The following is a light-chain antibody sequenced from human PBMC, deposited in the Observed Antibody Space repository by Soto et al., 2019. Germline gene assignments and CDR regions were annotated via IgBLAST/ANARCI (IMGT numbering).Light chain of an antibody. CDR3: QQLNSSPYS. V-gene: IGKV1-9*01. J-gene: IGKJ2*01. CDR1: QGISSF. Sequence: DIQLTQSPSFLSASVGDRVTINCRASQGISSFLAWYQQKPGKAPRLLIYAASTLQNGVPSRFSPGRSGTEFTLTISSLQPEDFATYYCQQLNSSPYSFGQGTKLEVK. CDR2: AAS.